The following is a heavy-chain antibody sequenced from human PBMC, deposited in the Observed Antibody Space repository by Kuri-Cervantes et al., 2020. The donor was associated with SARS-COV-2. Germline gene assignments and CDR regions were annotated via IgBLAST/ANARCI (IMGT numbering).Heavy chain of an antibody. CDR2: FDPEDGET. CDR1: GYTLTELS. J-gene: IGHJ5*02. D-gene: IGHD1-26*01. Sequence: ASVQVSCKVSGYTLTELSMHWVRQAPGKGLEWMGGFDPEDGETIYAQKFQGRVTMTEDTSTDTAYMELSSLRSEDTAVYYCATARFQWELLSLSSWGQGTLVTVSS. CDR3: ATARFQWELLSLSS. V-gene: IGHV1-24*01.